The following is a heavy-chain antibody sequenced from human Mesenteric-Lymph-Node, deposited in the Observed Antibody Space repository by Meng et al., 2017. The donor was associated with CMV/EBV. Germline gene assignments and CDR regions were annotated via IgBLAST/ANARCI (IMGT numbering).Heavy chain of an antibody. Sequence: KASRYTCKRYARNWVRQAPGQGLEWMGWINTNTGSPAYAQGFSGRFVFSLDTSVSTAYLQISSLKAEDTAVYYCAREGNSGYPAYWGQGTLVTVSS. J-gene: IGHJ4*02. V-gene: IGHV7-4-1*02. D-gene: IGHD5-12*01. CDR1: RYTCKRYA. CDR3: AREGNSGYPAY. CDR2: INTNTGSP.